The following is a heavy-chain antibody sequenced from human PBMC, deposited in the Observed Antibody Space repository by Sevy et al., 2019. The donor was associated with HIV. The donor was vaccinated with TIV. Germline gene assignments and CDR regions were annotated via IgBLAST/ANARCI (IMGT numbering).Heavy chain of an antibody. D-gene: IGHD3-22*01. CDR2: ISSRSSYI. CDR1: GFTFSDYD. CDR3: ARAVDYYDSGGLYY. J-gene: IGHJ4*02. Sequence: GGSLRLSCAASGFTFSDYDMNWVRQAPGKGLEWVSFISSRSSYIYYADSLKGRVTISRDNADNSLFLQMHSLRAEDTVLDYCARAVDYYDSGGLYYWGQGALVTVSS. V-gene: IGHV3-21*04.